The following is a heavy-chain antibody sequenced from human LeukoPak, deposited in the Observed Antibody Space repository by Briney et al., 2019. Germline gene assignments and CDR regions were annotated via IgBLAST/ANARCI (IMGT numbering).Heavy chain of an antibody. D-gene: IGHD3-3*01. CDR2: IYHSGST. CDR1: GYSISSGYY. CDR3: ARIATEDFWSGYTYYFDY. Sequence: SETQSLTCAVSGYSISSGYYWGWIRQPPGKGLEWIGSIYHSGSTYYNASLKSRVTISVDTSKNQFSLKLSSVTAADTAVYYCARIATEDFWSGYTYYFDYWGQGTLVTVSS. J-gene: IGHJ4*02. V-gene: IGHV4-38-2*01.